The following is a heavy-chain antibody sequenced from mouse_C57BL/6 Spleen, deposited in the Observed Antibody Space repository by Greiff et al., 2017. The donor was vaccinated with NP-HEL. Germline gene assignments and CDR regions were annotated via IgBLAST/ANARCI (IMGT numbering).Heavy chain of an antibody. J-gene: IGHJ4*01. CDR3: ARERYYGSSYGYAMDY. D-gene: IGHD1-1*01. CDR2: INPYNGDT. V-gene: IGHV1-37*01. Sequence: EVQLQQSGPVLVKPGASVKISCKASGYSFTGYFMNWVKQSHGKSLEWIGRINPYNGDTFYNQKFKGKATLTVDKSSSTAHMELLSLTSEDFAVYYCARERYYGSSYGYAMDYWGQGTSVTVSS. CDR1: GYSFTGYF.